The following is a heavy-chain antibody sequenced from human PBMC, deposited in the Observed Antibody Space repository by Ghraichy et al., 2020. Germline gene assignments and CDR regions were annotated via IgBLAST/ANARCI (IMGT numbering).Heavy chain of an antibody. Sequence: GGSLRLSCAASGFTFSSYAMSWVRQAPGKGLEWVSAISGSGGSTYYADSVKGRFTISRDNSKNTLYLQMNSLRAEDTAVYYCAKDMIAVAGTRFYYYYGMDVWGQGTTVTVSS. CDR2: ISGSGGST. V-gene: IGHV3-23*01. J-gene: IGHJ6*02. D-gene: IGHD6-19*01. CDR1: GFTFSSYA. CDR3: AKDMIAVAGTRFYYYYGMDV.